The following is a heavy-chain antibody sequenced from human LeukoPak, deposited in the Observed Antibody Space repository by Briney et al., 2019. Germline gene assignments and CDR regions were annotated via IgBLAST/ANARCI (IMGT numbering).Heavy chain of an antibody. J-gene: IGHJ4*02. CDR3: ARLEVDDILTGYYPAYYFDY. CDR2: IYYSGST. CDR1: GGSISSSSYY. D-gene: IGHD3-9*01. V-gene: IGHV4-39*01. Sequence: SETLSLTCTVSGGSISSSSYYWGWIRQPPGKGLEWIGSIYYSGSTYYNPSLKSRVTISVDTSKNQFSLKLSSVTAADTAVYYCARLEVDDILTGYYPAYYFDYWGQGTLVTASS.